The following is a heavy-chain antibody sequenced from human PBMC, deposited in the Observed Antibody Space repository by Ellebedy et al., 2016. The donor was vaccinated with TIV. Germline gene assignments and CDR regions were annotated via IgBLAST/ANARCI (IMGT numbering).Heavy chain of an antibody. CDR2: IADHGTVQ. V-gene: IGHV3-30*18. D-gene: IGHD1-14*01. J-gene: IGHJ2*01. CDR3: AKEGAFGNWYFDL. Sequence: GESLKISCAASGFTFSSHGMHWVRQVPGKGPEWVAVIADHGTVQYYSDSVKGRFTISRDNSKNALWLQMNGLRFEDTAVYFCAKEGAFGNWYFDLWGRGTLVTVSS. CDR1: GFTFSSHG.